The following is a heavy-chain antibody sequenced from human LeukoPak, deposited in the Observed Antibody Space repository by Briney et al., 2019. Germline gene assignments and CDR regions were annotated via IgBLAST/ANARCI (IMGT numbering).Heavy chain of an antibody. D-gene: IGHD1-26*01. V-gene: IGHV3-23*01. J-gene: IGHJ4*02. Sequence: GGSLRLSCAASGFTFSSYAMNWVRQAPGKGLEWVSTISGSGTSTYYADSVKGRFTISRDSSKNTLYLQMNSLRADDTAVYYCAKDEVGAPVDYFDHWGQGTLVTVSS. CDR2: ISGSGTST. CDR3: AKDEVGAPVDYFDH. CDR1: GFTFSSYA.